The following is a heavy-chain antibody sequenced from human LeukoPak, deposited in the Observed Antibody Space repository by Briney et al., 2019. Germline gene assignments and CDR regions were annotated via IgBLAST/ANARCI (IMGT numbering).Heavy chain of an antibody. Sequence: PSETLSLTCAVYGGSFSGYYWSWIRQPPGKGLEWIGEINHSGSTNYNPSLKSRVTISVDTSKNQFSLKLSSVTAADTAVYYCARSLYSSSSRGLDYWGQGTLVTVSS. CDR3: ARSLYSSSSRGLDY. D-gene: IGHD6-6*01. CDR2: INHSGST. V-gene: IGHV4-34*01. CDR1: GGSFSGYY. J-gene: IGHJ4*02.